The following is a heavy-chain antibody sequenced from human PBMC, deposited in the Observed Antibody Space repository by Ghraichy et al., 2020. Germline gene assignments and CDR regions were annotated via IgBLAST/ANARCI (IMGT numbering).Heavy chain of an antibody. J-gene: IGHJ2*01. D-gene: IGHD5-18*01. CDR3: ARDVGGYSYGNLYWYFDL. Sequence: SETLSLTCTVSGGSISSGGYYWSWIRQHPGKGLEWIGYIYYSGSTYYNPSLKSRVTISVDTSKNQFSLKLSPVTAADTAVYYCARDVGGYSYGNLYWYFDLWGRGTLVTVSS. V-gene: IGHV4-31*03. CDR2: IYYSGST. CDR1: GGSISSGGYY.